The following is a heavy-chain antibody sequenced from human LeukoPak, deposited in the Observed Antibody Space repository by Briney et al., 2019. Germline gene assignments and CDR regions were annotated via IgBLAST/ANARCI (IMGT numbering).Heavy chain of an antibody. D-gene: IGHD3-10*01. Sequence: SETLSLTCAVSGGSISSGGYSWSWIRQPPGKGLEWIGYIYHSGSTYYNPSLESRVTISVDRSKNQFSLKLSSVTAADTAVYYCAREGITMVRGVIANWFDPWGQGTLVTVSS. CDR1: GGSISSGGYS. J-gene: IGHJ5*02. CDR2: IYHSGST. CDR3: AREGITMVRGVIANWFDP. V-gene: IGHV4-30-2*01.